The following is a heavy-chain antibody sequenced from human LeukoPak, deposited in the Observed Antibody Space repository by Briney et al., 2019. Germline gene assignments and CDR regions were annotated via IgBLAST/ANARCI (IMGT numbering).Heavy chain of an antibody. CDR3: ARGRNYYDSSGYYTSYYMDV. CDR1: GGSFSGYY. CDR2: INHSGST. D-gene: IGHD3-22*01. J-gene: IGHJ6*03. Sequence: PSETPSLTCAVYGGSFSGYYWSWIRQPPGKGLEWIGEINHSGSTNYNPSLKSRVTISVDTSKNQFSLKLSSVTAADTAVYYCARGRNYYDSSGYYTSYYMDVWGKGTTVTVSS. V-gene: IGHV4-34*01.